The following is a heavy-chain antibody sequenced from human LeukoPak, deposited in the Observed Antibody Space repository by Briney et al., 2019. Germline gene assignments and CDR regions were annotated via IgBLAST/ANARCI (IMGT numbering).Heavy chain of an antibody. Sequence: GGSLRLSCAASGFTFSTYEMNWVRQAPGKGLEWVSSINNSGNTTYYADSVKGRFTISRDNSKNSLYLQMNSLRAEDTAVYYCASGAQSDYWGQGTLVTVSS. V-gene: IGHV3-48*03. J-gene: IGHJ4*02. CDR1: GFTFSTYE. CDR2: INNSGNTT. D-gene: IGHD1-26*01. CDR3: ASGAQSDY.